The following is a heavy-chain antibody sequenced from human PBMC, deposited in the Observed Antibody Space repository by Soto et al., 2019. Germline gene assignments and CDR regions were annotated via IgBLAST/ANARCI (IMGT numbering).Heavy chain of an antibody. Sequence: ASVKVSCKASGYTFTSYGISWVRQAPGQGLEWKGWISAYNGNTNYAQKLQGRVTMTTDTSTSTAYMELRSLRSDDTAVYYCARGRRRYCSGGSCYLYYYYYYMDVWGKGTTVTVSS. V-gene: IGHV1-18*01. CDR3: ARGRRRYCSGGSCYLYYYYYYMDV. D-gene: IGHD2-15*01. J-gene: IGHJ6*03. CDR1: GYTFTSYG. CDR2: ISAYNGNT.